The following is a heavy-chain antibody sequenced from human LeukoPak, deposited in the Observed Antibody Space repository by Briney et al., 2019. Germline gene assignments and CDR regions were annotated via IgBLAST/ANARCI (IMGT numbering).Heavy chain of an antibody. Sequence: PGGSLRLSCAASGFTVSSNYMSWVRQAPGKGLEWVSVIYSGGSTYYADSVKGRFTISRDNSKNTLYLQMNSLRAEDTAVYYCARDEYIRARIYYYYGMDVWGQGTTVTVSS. V-gene: IGHV3-66*01. J-gene: IGHJ6*02. CDR3: ARDEYIRARIYYYYGMDV. D-gene: IGHD3-10*02. CDR1: GFTVSSNY. CDR2: IYSGGST.